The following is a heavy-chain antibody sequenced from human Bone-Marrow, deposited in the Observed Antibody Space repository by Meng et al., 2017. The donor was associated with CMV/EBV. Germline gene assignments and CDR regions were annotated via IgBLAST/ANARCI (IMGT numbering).Heavy chain of an antibody. D-gene: IGHD3-10*01. Sequence: GSLRLSCDVYGGSFSGYYWSWIRQPPGKGLEWIGEINHSGSTNYNPSLKSRVTISVDTSKNQFSLKLSSVTAADTAVYYCARRRSSGGWFDPWGHGTLVTVSS. V-gene: IGHV4-34*01. J-gene: IGHJ5*02. CDR2: INHSGST. CDR3: ARRRSSGGWFDP. CDR1: GGSFSGYY.